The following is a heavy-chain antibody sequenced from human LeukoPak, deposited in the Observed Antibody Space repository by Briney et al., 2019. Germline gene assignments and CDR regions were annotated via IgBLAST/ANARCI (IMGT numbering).Heavy chain of an antibody. Sequence: ASVKVSCKASGYTFTSYGISWVRQAPGQGLEWMGWMSAYNGNTNYAQKLQGRVTMTTDTSTSTAYMELRSLRSDDSAVYYCARVVPYCSSTSCPYNWFDPWGQGTLVTVSS. V-gene: IGHV1-18*01. CDR2: MSAYNGNT. J-gene: IGHJ5*02. D-gene: IGHD2-2*01. CDR1: GYTFTSYG. CDR3: ARVVPYCSSTSCPYNWFDP.